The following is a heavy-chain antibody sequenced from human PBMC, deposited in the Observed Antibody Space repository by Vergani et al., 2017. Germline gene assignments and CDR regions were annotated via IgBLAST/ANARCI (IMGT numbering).Heavy chain of an antibody. CDR2: IYYSAGT. V-gene: IGHV4-39*01. Sequence: QVQLQESGPGLVKPSQTLSLTCTVSGGSISSGDYYWGWIRPPPGKGLEWIGSIYYSAGTYYNPSLKIRVTISVDTSKTQFSLKLSSVTAADTAVYYCAGCLWVGMITCGESPRGSFDYWGQGTLVTVSS. CDR1: GGSISSGDYY. J-gene: IGHJ4*02. D-gene: IGHD3-16*01. CDR3: AGCLWVGMITCGESPRGSFDY.